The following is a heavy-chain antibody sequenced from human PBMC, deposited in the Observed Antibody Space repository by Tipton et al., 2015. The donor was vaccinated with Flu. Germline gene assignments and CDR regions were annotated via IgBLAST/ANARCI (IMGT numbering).Heavy chain of an antibody. D-gene: IGHD4-11*01. J-gene: IGHJ5*02. CDR1: GGSISSGSYY. Sequence: TLSLTCTVSGGSISSGSYYWSWIRQPAGKGLEWIGRIYTSGSTYYNPSLRSRVTITVDRPKNHFSLRLTSVTAADTAVYFCARRDFSNYVSEPKNWFDIWGQGTLVTVSS. V-gene: IGHV4-61*02. CDR3: ARRDFSNYVSEPKNWFDI. CDR2: IYTSGST.